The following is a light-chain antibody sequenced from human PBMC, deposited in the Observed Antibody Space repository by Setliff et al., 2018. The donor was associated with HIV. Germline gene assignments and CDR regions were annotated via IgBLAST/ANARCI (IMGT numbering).Light chain of an antibody. V-gene: IGLV2-14*01. CDR2: DVS. Sequence: QSALTQPASVSGSPGRSITISCTGTSNDVGAYNTVYWYQQHPGEAPKLMIYDVSTRPSGVSNRFSGSKSGNTASLTISGLQTEDEADYYCSSYTSSSTDVFGTGTKVTVL. CDR3: SSYTSSSTDV. CDR1: SNDVGAYNT. J-gene: IGLJ1*01.